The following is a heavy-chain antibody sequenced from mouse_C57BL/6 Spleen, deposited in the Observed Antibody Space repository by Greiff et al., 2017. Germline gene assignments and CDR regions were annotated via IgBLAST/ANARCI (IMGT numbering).Heavy chain of an antibody. CDR3: ASTLRRDWYFDV. CDR2: IHPNSGST. J-gene: IGHJ1*03. Sequence: QVQLQQPGAELVKPGASVKLSCKASGYTFTSYWMHWVKQRPGQGLEWIGMIHPNSGSTNYNEKFKSKATLTVDKSSSTAYMQLSSLTSEDSAVYYCASTLRRDWYFDVWGTGTTVTVSS. D-gene: IGHD2-4*01. CDR1: GYTFTSYW. V-gene: IGHV1-64*01.